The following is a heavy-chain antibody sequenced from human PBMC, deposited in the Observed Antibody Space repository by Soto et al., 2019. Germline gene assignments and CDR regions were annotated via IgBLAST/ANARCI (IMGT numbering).Heavy chain of an antibody. V-gene: IGHV3-30*18. D-gene: IGHD2-2*01. Sequence: GGSLRLSCAASGFTFSSSGMHWVRQAPGKGLEWVAVISYDGSNKYYADSVKGRFTISRDNSKNTLYLQMNSLRAEDTAVYYCAKALQLLRPFDYWGQGTLVTVS. CDR1: GFTFSSSG. J-gene: IGHJ4*02. CDR2: ISYDGSNK. CDR3: AKALQLLRPFDY.